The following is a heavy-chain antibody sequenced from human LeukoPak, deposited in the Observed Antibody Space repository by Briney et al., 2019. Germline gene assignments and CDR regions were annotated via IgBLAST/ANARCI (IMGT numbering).Heavy chain of an antibody. Sequence: VASVKVSCKASGYTFTSYGISWVRQAPGQGLEWMGWISAYNGNTSYAQKLQGRVTMTTDTSTSTAYMELRSLRSDDTAVYYCARDFVRSYVYYYYGMDVWGQGTTVTVSS. CDR1: GYTFTSYG. J-gene: IGHJ6*02. V-gene: IGHV1-18*01. D-gene: IGHD3-10*02. CDR3: ARDFVRSYVYYYYGMDV. CDR2: ISAYNGNT.